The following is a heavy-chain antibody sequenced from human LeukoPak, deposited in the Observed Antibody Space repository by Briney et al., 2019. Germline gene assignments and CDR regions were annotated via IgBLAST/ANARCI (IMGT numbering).Heavy chain of an antibody. CDR2: IYYSGST. V-gene: IGHV4-39*06. Sequence: KPSETLSLTCTVSGGSISGTSYYWGWIRQPPGKGLEWIGSIYYSGSTYYNPSLKSRVTISVDTSKNQFPLKLSSVTAADTAVYYCARVQSRLSWFDPWGQGTLVTVSS. CDR3: ARVQSRLSWFDP. CDR1: GGSISGTSYY. J-gene: IGHJ5*02.